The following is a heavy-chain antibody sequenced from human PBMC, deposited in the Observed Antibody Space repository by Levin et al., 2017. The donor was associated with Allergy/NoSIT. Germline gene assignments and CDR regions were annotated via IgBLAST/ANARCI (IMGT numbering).Heavy chain of an antibody. CDR2: ISGSSGRT. V-gene: IGHV3-23*01. CDR1: GFIFRSYA. CDR3: AKEIFGGSHGNAFDC. D-gene: IGHD1-26*01. J-gene: IGHJ3*01. Sequence: TGGSLRLSCVASGFIFRSYAMNWVRQAPGKGLEWVSVISGSSGRTYYANSVKGRFTVSRDDSKNTVYLQMNSLRAEDTALYYCAKEIFGGSHGNAFDCWGQGTMLTVSP.